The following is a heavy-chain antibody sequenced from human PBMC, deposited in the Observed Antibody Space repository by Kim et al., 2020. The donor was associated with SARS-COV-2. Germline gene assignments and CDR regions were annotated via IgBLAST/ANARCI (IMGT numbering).Heavy chain of an antibody. CDR2: IYYSGST. V-gene: IGHV4-59*13. D-gene: IGHD3-16*02. CDR1: GGSISGYY. CDR3: ARDARHYDYLWGTDRYDY. J-gene: IGHJ4*01. Sequence: SETLSLTCTVSGGSISGYYWSWIRQPPGKGLEWIGHIYYSGSTNYNPALKSRVTISVDTSKNHFSLKLSSVTAADTAVYYCARDARHYDYLWGTDRYDY.